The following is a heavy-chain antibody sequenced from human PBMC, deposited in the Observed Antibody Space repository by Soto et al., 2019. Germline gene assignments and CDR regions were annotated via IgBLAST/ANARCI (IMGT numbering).Heavy chain of an antibody. CDR3: ARDPGSVYYFDY. V-gene: IGHV3-30-3*01. CDR2: MSYAGSHK. D-gene: IGHD2-15*01. Sequence: QVQLVESGGGVVQPGRSLRLSCAASGFTFSTYTMHWVRQAPGKGLEWVAVMSYAGSHKYYADSMKGRFTISRDNSKNTLYLQLNSLGAEDTAVYYCARDPGSVYYFDYWGQGTLVTVSS. J-gene: IGHJ4*02. CDR1: GFTFSTYT.